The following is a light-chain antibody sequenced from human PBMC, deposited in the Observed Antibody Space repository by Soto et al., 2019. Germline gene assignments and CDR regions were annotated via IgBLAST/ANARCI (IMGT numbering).Light chain of an antibody. J-gene: IGKJ4*01. CDR2: AAS. CDR1: QSVDSTY. V-gene: IGKV3-20*01. CDR3: QQYGKYGNSPLT. Sequence: EIVLTQSPGTLSLSPGERATLSCRASQSVDSTYLAWYQQKPGQAPRLLIYAASSRATGIPDRFTGSGSGTGFTLTISRLEPEDFAVYYCQQYGKYGNSPLTFGGGTKVEIK.